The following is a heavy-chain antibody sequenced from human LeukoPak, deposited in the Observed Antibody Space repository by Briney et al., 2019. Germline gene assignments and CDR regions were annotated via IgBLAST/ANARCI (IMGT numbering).Heavy chain of an antibody. J-gene: IGHJ5*02. CDR2: IYYSGST. D-gene: IGHD3-10*02. V-gene: IGHV4-39*07. CDR3: ARGHSGRGGIDP. CDR1: GGSISSSSYY. Sequence: SETLSLTCTVSGGSISSSSYYWGWIRQPPGKGLEWIGSIYYSGSTYYNPSLKSRVTISVDTSKNQFSLKLSSVTAADTAVYYCARGHSGRGGIDPWGQGTLVTVPS.